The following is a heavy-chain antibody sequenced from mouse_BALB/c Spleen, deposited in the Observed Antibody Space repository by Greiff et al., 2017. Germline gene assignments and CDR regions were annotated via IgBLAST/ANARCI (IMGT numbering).Heavy chain of an antibody. D-gene: IGHD1-1*01. Sequence: EVKLVESGGGLVQPGGSLKLSCAASGFTFSSYTMSWVRQTPEKRLEWVAYISNGGGSTYYPDTVKGRFTISRDNAKNTLYLQMSSLKSEDTAMYYCARDYYGSRGAMDYWGQGTSVTVSS. CDR3: ARDYYGSRGAMDY. V-gene: IGHV5-12-2*01. J-gene: IGHJ4*01. CDR1: GFTFSSYT. CDR2: ISNGGGST.